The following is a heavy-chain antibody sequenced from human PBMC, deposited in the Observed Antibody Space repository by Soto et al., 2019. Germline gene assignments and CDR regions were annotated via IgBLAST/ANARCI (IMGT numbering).Heavy chain of an antibody. Sequence: PSETLSLTYTVSGTSISRYCWSWSRQPPGKGLEWIANIHYSGTTNYNPSLASRVTLSVDTSKNQFSLKMTSVTAADRAMEFCASYNSYAIDYWGRGTLVNVSS. CDR1: GTSISRYC. V-gene: IGHV4-59*01. CDR2: IHYSGTT. J-gene: IGHJ4*02. CDR3: ASYNSYAIDY. D-gene: IGHD2-8*01.